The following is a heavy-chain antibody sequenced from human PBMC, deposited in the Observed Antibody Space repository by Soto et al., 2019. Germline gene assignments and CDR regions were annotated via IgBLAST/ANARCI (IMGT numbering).Heavy chain of an antibody. CDR2: INHSGST. V-gene: IGHV4-34*01. CDR1: GGSFSGYY. D-gene: IGHD5-12*01. Sequence: SETLSLTCAVYGGSFSGYYWSWIRQPPGKGLEWIGEINHSGSTNYNPSLKSRVTISVDTSKNQFSLKLSSVTAADTAVYYCARGGVSEMATDEGDFQQWGQGTLVTVSS. J-gene: IGHJ1*01. CDR3: ARGGVSEMATDEGDFQQ.